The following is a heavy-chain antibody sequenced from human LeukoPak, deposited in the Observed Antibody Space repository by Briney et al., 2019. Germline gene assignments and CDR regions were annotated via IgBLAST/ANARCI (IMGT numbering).Heavy chain of an antibody. CDR2: INTDGSST. J-gene: IGHJ4*02. V-gene: IGHV3-74*01. CDR1: GFTFSSYW. Sequence: GGSLRLSCAASGFTFSSYWMHWVRQAPGKGLVWVSRINTDGSSTSYADSVKGRFTISRDNAKNTLYLQMNSLRAEDTAVYYCAKTHRKTSGSYSYPDDYWGQGTLVTVSS. CDR3: AKTHRKTSGSYSYPDDY. D-gene: IGHD1-26*01.